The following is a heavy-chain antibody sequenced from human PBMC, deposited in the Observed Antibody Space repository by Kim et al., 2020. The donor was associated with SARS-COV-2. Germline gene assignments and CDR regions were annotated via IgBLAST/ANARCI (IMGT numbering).Heavy chain of an antibody. CDR3: ARVGATRVSSPGHY. CDR2: ISAYNGNT. D-gene: IGHD1-26*01. J-gene: IGHJ4*02. Sequence: ASVKVSSKASGYTFTSYGISWVRQAPGQGLEWMGWISAYNGNTNYAQKLQGRVTMTTDTSTSTAYMELRSLRSDDTAVYYCARVGATRVSSPGHYWGQGTLVTVSS. CDR1: GYTFTSYG. V-gene: IGHV1-18*01.